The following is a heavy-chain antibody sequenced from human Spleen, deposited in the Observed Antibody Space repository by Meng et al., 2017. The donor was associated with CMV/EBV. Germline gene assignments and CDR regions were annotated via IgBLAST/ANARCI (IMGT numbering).Heavy chain of an antibody. CDR1: GYTFTRYG. CDR2: ITTYSGNT. J-gene: IGHJ4*02. Sequence: CKASGYTFTRYGITWVRQAPGQGLEWMGWITTYSGNTNYAQKFQGRVTMTTDTSTNTVYMELRSLRSDDTAVYYCARGRVDYSNYSHWGQGTLVTVSS. CDR3: ARGRVDYSNYSH. D-gene: IGHD4-11*01. V-gene: IGHV1-18*01.